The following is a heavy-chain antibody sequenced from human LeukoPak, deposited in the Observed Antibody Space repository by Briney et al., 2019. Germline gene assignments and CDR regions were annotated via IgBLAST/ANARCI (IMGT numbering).Heavy chain of an antibody. CDR1: GGSFSGYY. D-gene: IGHD2-15*01. CDR2: INHSGST. CDR3: ARGLRQVVAAPIYYYYGMDV. J-gene: IGHJ6*04. V-gene: IGHV4-34*01. Sequence: PSETLSLTCAVYGGSFSGYYWSWIRQPPGKGLEWIGEINHSGSTNYNPSLKGRVTISVDTSKNQFSLKLSSVTAADTAVYYCARGLRQVVAAPIYYYYGMDVWGKGTTVTVSS.